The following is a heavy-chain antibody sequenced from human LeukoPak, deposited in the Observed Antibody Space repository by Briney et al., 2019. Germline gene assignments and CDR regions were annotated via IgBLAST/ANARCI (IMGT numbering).Heavy chain of an antibody. Sequence: VKVSCKASGYTFTSYGISWVRQAPGQGLEWMGGIIPIFGTANYAQKFQGRVTITADESTSTAYMELSSLRSEDTAVYYCARGVRGSLDYWGQGTLVTVSS. CDR2: IIPIFGTA. V-gene: IGHV1-69*13. CDR1: GYTFTSYG. J-gene: IGHJ4*02. CDR3: ARGVRGSLDY. D-gene: IGHD3-10*01.